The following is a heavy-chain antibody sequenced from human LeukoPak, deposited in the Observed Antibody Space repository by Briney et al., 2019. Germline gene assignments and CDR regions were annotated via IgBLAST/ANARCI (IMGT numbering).Heavy chain of an antibody. CDR2: IIPIFGTA. V-gene: IGHV1-69*13. CDR3: ARDLYSGSDNWFDP. J-gene: IGHJ5*02. Sequence: SVKVSCKASGGTFSSYAISWVRQAPGQGLEWMGGIIPIFGTANYAQKFQGRVTITADESTSTAYMELSSLRSEDAAVYYCARDLYSGSDNWFDPWGQGTLVTVSS. CDR1: GGTFSSYA. D-gene: IGHD1-26*01.